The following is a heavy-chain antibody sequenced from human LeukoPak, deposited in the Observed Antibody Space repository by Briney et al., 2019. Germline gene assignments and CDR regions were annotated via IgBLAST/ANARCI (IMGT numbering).Heavy chain of an antibody. CDR2: ILQDAETT. D-gene: IGHD5-24*01. V-gene: IGHV3-23*01. CDR1: GFSFSTSM. CDR3: TKRDGQSFEY. Sequence: TGGSLRLSCAASGFSFSTSMMSWVRRVPGQGLEWVSTILQDAETTYYADSVRGRFTISRDNFKDTLFLQMSSLRAEDTAIYYCTKRDGQSFEYWGQGALVTVSS. J-gene: IGHJ4*02.